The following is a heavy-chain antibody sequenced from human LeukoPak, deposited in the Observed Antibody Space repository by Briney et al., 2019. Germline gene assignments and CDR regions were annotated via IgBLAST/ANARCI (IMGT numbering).Heavy chain of an antibody. D-gene: IGHD6-19*01. CDR1: GFTSTNSW. CDR2: IYLGDSDT. J-gene: IGHJ4*02. V-gene: IGHV5-51*01. Sequence: GESLKISCKGSGFTSTNSWIAWVRQVPGKGLEWMGIIYLGDSDTRYSPSFQGQVTISADKFITTAYLQWSSLKASDTAIYYCARHPSYTRGWPLDYWGQGTLVTVSS. CDR3: ARHPSYTRGWPLDY.